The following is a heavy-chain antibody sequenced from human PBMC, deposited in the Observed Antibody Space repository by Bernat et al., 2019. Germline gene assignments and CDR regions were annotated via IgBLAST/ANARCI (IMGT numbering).Heavy chain of an antibody. J-gene: IGHJ3*02. V-gene: IGHV3-53*01. CDR2: ISSYGST. CDR3: ARGFRFDI. CDR1: GFTVSSNY. Sequence: EVQLVESGGGLIQPGGSLRLSCAASGFTVSSNYMSWVRQAPGKGLAWVSVISSYGSTDYADSLKGRFTISRDNSKNTLYLQMNSLRAEDTAVYYCARGFRFDIWGQGTMVTVSS.